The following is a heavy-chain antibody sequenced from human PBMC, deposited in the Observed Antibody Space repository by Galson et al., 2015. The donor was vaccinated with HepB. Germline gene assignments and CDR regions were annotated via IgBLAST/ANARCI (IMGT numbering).Heavy chain of an antibody. V-gene: IGHV4-59*01. CDR3: ARGPHIGPPWA. CDR2: IYYSGST. J-gene: IGHJ5*02. D-gene: IGHD1-26*01. CDR1: GGSISSYY. Sequence: SETLSLTCTVSGGSISSYYWSWIRQPPGKGLEWIGYIYYSGSTNYNPSLKSRVTISVDTSKNQFSLKLSSVTAADTAVYYCARGPHIGPPWAWGQGTLVTVSS.